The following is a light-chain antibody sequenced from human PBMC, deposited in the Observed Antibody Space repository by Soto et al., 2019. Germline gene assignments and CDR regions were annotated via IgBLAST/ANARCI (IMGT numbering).Light chain of an antibody. CDR2: GAF. J-gene: IGKJ4*01. V-gene: IGKV3D-15*01. CDR1: QTLSSRH. CDR3: RRANSEPLT. Sequence: EIVMTQSPATLSVSPGERATLSCRASQTLSSRHLAWYQQKPGQAPRLLIYGAFNRAAGIPARFSGSGSGTDFTLTISSLQPEDFATYYWRRANSEPLTFGGQTKVDIK.